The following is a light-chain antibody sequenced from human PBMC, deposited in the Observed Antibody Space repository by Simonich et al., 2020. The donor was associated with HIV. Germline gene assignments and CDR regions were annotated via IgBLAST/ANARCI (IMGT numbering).Light chain of an antibody. Sequence: DIVMTQSPDSLAVSLGERATINCKSSQSVLYSYNNKNYLAWDQQKPGQPPKLLIYWASTRESGVPDRFSGSGSGTDFTLTISSLQAEDVAVYYCQQYYSTPQTFGQGTKVEIK. CDR2: WAS. CDR3: QQYYSTPQT. V-gene: IGKV4-1*01. CDR1: QSVLYSYNNKNY. J-gene: IGKJ1*01.